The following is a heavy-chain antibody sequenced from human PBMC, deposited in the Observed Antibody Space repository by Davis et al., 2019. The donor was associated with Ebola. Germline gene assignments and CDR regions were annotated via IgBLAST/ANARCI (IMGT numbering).Heavy chain of an antibody. CDR1: GGSISSSNW. J-gene: IGHJ4*02. CDR3: ARMDFWSGYSVGYYFDY. CDR2: IYHSGST. Sequence: SETLSLTCAVSGGSISSSNWWSWVRQPPGKGLEWIGEIYHSGSTNYNPSLKSRVTISVDTSKNQFSLKLSSVTAADTAVYYCARMDFWSGYSVGYYFDYWGQGTLVTVSS. V-gene: IGHV4-4*02. D-gene: IGHD3-3*01.